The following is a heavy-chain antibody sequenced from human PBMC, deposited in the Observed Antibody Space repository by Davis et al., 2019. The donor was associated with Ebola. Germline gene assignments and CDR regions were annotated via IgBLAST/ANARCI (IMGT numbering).Heavy chain of an antibody. J-gene: IGHJ4*02. D-gene: IGHD4-11*01. CDR1: GFLFSDYS. CDR2: ITKGSDAI. CDR3: ARDYISAFDF. Sequence: GESLKISCAASGFLFSDYSMNWVRQAPGKGLEWITYITKGSDAIHYADSVKGRFTVSRDNAKNSLFLQMNSLTDEDSAVYYCARDYISAFDFWGQGTQVTVSS. V-gene: IGHV3-48*02.